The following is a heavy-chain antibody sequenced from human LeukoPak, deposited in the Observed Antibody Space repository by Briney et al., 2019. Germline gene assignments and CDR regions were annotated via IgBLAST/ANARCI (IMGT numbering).Heavy chain of an antibody. Sequence: ASVKVSCKASGYTFTSSDINWVRQATGQGLEWMGWMNPNSGNTGYAPKFQGRVTMTRNTSISTAYMELSSLRSEDTAVYYCARGLRQLVPYYYYVMDVWGQGTTVTVSS. CDR2: MNPNSGNT. V-gene: IGHV1-8*01. D-gene: IGHD6-6*01. CDR1: GYTFTSSD. J-gene: IGHJ6*02. CDR3: ARGLRQLVPYYYYVMDV.